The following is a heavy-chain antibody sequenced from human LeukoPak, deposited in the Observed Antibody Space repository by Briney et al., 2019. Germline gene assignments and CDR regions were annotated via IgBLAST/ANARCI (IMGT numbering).Heavy chain of an antibody. J-gene: IGHJ4*02. V-gene: IGHV1-2*02. Sequence: ASVKVSCKASGYTFTGYYMHWVRQAPGQGLEWMGWINPNSGGTNYAQKFQGRVTMTRDTSISTAYMELSRLRSDDTAVYYCARDEGPEDPYLDYWGQGTLVTVSS. CDR3: ARDEGPEDPYLDY. CDR2: INPNSGGT. CDR1: GYTFTGYY.